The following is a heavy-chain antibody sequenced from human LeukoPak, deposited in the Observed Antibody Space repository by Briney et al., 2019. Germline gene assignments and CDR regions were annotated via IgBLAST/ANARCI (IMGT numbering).Heavy chain of an antibody. J-gene: IGHJ4*02. CDR2: ISVYSDNT. CDR1: GYTFINYG. CDR3: ARGSRLVGATARDH. Sequence: ASVKVSYKASGYTFINYGISWVRRAPGQGLEWMGWISVYSDNTDYAQKFQGRVTMTTDTSTSTAYMELRSLISDDTAVYYCARGSRLVGATARDHWGQGTLVTVSS. V-gene: IGHV1-18*01. D-gene: IGHD1-26*01.